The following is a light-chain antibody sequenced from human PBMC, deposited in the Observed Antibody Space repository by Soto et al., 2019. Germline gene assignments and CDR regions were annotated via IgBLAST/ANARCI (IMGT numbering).Light chain of an antibody. CDR3: QQYDPSPRT. CDR1: QSVNSNY. Sequence: EIVLPQSPGTLSLSPGERATLSCRASQSVNSNYLAWYQQKPGQGPRVLMYGASSRATGIPDRFSGSGSGTDFTLTISRLEPEDFAVYYCQQYDPSPRTFGQGTKVEIK. CDR2: GAS. V-gene: IGKV3-20*01. J-gene: IGKJ1*01.